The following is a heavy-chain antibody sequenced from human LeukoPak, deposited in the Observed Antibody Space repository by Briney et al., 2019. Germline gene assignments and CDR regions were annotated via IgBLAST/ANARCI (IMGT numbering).Heavy chain of an antibody. J-gene: IGHJ6*03. Sequence: ASVKVSCKASGYTFTSYYMHWVRQAPGQGLEWMGIINPSGGSTSYAQKFQGRVTMTRDTSTSTVYMELSSLRSEDTAVYYRATQGTLPSLYYYMDVWGKGTTVTVSS. CDR2: INPSGGST. CDR3: ATQGTLPSLYYYMDV. V-gene: IGHV1-46*01. D-gene: IGHD3-10*01. CDR1: GYTFTSYY.